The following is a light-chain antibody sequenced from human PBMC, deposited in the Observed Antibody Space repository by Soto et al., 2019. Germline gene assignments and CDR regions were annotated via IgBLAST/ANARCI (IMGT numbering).Light chain of an antibody. CDR3: AAWDDSLNGPV. Sequence: QAVVTQPPSVSAAPGQKVTISCSGSSSNVGKNFVSWYQHVPGKAPKLLIYSNNQRPSGVPDRFSGSKSGTSASLAISGLQSEDEADYYCAAWDDSLNGPVFGGGTKLTVL. CDR1: SSNVGKNF. J-gene: IGLJ3*02. CDR2: SNN. V-gene: IGLV1-44*01.